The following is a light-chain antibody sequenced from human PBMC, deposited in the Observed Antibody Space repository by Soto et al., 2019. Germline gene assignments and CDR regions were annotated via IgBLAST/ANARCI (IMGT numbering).Light chain of an antibody. CDR3: FSFTTTSTHV. Sequence: QSALTHPASLSGSPVQAITISCTGTSSDICAYDYVSLFQQHPGKGPKLMISEANNRPSGVSNRFSGSRARNTGYRTIAGLQVEDEAEYFCFSFTTTSTHVFGNGTKVTVL. CDR1: SSDICAYDY. V-gene: IGLV2-14*01. CDR2: EAN. J-gene: IGLJ1*01.